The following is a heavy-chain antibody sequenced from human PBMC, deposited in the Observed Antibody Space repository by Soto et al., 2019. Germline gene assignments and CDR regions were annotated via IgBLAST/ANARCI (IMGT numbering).Heavy chain of an antibody. CDR1: GGSISSGGYS. J-gene: IGHJ4*02. CDR2: IYHSGST. V-gene: IGHV4-30-2*01. Sequence: SETLSLTCAVSGGSISSGGYSWSWIRQPPGKGLEWIGYIYHSGSTYYNPSLKSRVTISVDRSKNQFSLKLSSVTAADTAVYYCARGPYGDSSASFDYWGKGTLVTVSS. CDR3: ARGPYGDSSASFDY. D-gene: IGHD4-17*01.